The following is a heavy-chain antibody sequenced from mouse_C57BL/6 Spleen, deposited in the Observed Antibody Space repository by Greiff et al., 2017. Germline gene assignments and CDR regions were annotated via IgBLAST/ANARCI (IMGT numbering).Heavy chain of an antibody. CDR2: ISYDGSN. CDR1: GYSITSGYY. V-gene: IGHV3-6*01. Sequence: EVQLQQSGPGLVKPSQSLSLTCSVTGYSITSGYYWNWIRQFPGNKLEWMGYISYDGSNNYNPSLKNRISITRDTSKNQFFLKLNSVTTEDTATYYCARDDPLAMDYWGQGTSVTVSS. CDR3: ARDDPLAMDY. J-gene: IGHJ4*01.